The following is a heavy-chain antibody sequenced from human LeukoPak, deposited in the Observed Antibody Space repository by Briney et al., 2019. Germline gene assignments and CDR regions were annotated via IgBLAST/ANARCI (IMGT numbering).Heavy chain of an antibody. J-gene: IGHJ6*02. V-gene: IGHV3-66*01. Sequence: SGGSLRLSVAAPGCTVSSNYMTWVRQAPGKGLERVSVIYSGGNTYYADSVKGRFTISRNNSKNPLYGQKNNLSAEDTAVYYCARDRHDSRYYFHYYGMDVWGQGTTVTVSS. D-gene: IGHD3-22*01. CDR2: IYSGGNT. CDR3: ARDRHDSRYYFHYYGMDV. CDR1: GCTVSSNY.